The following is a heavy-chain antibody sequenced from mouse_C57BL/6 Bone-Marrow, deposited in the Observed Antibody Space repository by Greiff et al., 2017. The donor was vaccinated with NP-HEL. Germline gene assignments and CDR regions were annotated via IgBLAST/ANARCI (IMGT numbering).Heavy chain of an antibody. CDR1: GYTFTSYG. J-gene: IGHJ4*01. D-gene: IGHD2-3*01. CDR3: ARWWLLGAMDY. V-gene: IGHV1-81*01. Sequence: VQLVESGAELARPGASVKLSCKASGYTFTSYGISWVKQRTGQGLEWIGEIYPRSGNTYYNEKFKGKATLTADKSSSTAYMELRSLTSEDSAVYFCARWWLLGAMDYWGQGTSVTVSS. CDR2: IYPRSGNT.